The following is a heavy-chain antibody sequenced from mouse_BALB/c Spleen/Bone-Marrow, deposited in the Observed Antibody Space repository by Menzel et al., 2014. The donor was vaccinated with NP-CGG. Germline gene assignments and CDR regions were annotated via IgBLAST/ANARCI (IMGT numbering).Heavy chain of an antibody. CDR3: ARKGTGTSYFDY. V-gene: IGHV3-1*02. D-gene: IGHD4-1*01. CDR1: GFSITSGYS. J-gene: IGHJ2*01. CDR2: IHYSVGT. Sequence: EVKLQESGPDLVKPSQSLSLTCTVTGFSITSGYSWHWIRQFPGNKLEWMGYIHYSVGTNYNPSLKSRISITRDTSKNQFFLQLSSVTTEDTATYYRARKGTGTSYFDYWGQGTTLTVSS.